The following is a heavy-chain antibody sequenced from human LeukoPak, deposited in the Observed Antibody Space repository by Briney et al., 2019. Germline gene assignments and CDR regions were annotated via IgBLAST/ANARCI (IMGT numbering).Heavy chain of an antibody. J-gene: IGHJ4*02. CDR1: GFTFSSCE. CDR2: ISSNGGST. D-gene: IGHD4-17*01. Sequence: GGSLRLSCTASGFTFSSCEMNWVRQAPGKGLEYVSAISSNGGSTYYANSVKGRFTISRDNSKNTLYLQMGSLRAEDMAVYYCARSHTVTTYYFDYWGQGTLVTVSS. CDR3: ARSHTVTTYYFDY. V-gene: IGHV3-64*01.